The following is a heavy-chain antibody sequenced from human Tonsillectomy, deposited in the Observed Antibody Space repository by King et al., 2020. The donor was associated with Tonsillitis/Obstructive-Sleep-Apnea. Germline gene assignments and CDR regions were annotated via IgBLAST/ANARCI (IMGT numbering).Heavy chain of an antibody. V-gene: IGHV3-21*01. CDR1: GFTFSSYS. Sequence: VQLVESGGGLVKPGGSLRLSCAASGFTFSSYSMNWVRQAPGKGLEWVSSISSSSSYIYYADSVKGRFTISRDNAKNSLYLQMNSLRAEDTAVYYCARDRTYHGDHEAFDIWGQGTMVTVSS. D-gene: IGHD4-17*01. J-gene: IGHJ3*02. CDR2: ISSSSSYI. CDR3: ARDRTYHGDHEAFDI.